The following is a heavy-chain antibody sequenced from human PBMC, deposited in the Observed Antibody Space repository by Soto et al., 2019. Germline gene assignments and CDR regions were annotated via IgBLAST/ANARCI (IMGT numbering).Heavy chain of an antibody. J-gene: IGHJ6*02. CDR1: GYTFTSYY. CDR2: INPSGGST. CDR3: ARVRASWFGELLSHYYYGMDV. Sequence: ASVKVSCKASGYTFTSYYMHWVRQAPGQGLEWMGIINPSGGSTSYAQKFQGRVTMTRDTSTSTVYMELSSLRSEDTAVYYCARVRASWFGELLSHYYYGMDVWGQGTTVTVSS. V-gene: IGHV1-46*01. D-gene: IGHD3-10*01.